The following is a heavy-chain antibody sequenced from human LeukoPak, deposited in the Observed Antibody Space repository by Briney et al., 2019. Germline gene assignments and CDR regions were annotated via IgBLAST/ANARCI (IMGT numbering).Heavy chain of an antibody. Sequence: PSETLSLTCTVSGGSISSYYWGWIRQPPGKGLEWIGSIYYSGSTYYNPSLKSRVTISVDTSKNQFSLKLSSVTAADTAVYYCARHSSSSLNFDYWGQGTLVTVSS. J-gene: IGHJ4*02. CDR2: IYYSGST. CDR3: ARHSSSSLNFDY. V-gene: IGHV4-39*01. CDR1: GGSISSYY. D-gene: IGHD6-6*01.